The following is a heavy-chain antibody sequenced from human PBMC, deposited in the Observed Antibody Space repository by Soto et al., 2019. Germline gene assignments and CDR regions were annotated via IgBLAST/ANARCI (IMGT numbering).Heavy chain of an antibody. CDR3: TKNSAYALDY. CDR1: RYSINNNNW. Sequence: GTLSLTCDVSRYSINNNNWWSWVRQPPGGGLEWIGELHHGGSTNYNPSLESRVTFSVDISKNQFFLKLSSVTAADTAVYYCTKNSAYALDYWGQGTLVTVSS. CDR2: LHHGGST. J-gene: IGHJ4*02. D-gene: IGHD5-12*01. V-gene: IGHV4-4*02.